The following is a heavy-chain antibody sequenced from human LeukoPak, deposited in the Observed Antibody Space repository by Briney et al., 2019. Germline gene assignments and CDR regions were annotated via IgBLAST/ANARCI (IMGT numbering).Heavy chain of an antibody. J-gene: IGHJ4*02. CDR3: AKDLGSSGYYLDY. CDR1: GFTFSSYA. CDR2: ISGSGGSK. Sequence: GGSLRLSCAASGFTFSSYAMSWVRQAPGKGLEWVSAISGSGGSKYYADSVKGRFTISRDNSKNTLYLQMNSLRAEDTAVYYCAKDLGSSGYYLDYWGQGTLVTVSS. V-gene: IGHV3-23*01. D-gene: IGHD3-22*01.